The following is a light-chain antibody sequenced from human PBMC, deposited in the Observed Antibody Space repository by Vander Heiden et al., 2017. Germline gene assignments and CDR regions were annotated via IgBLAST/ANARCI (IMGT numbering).Light chain of an antibody. V-gene: IGLV1-44*01. CDR2: SHN. CDR3: AAWDDSLNGPV. J-gene: IGLJ2*01. Sequence: QSVLTQPPSASGTPGQSVTISCSGSSSNIGSKAVNWYQQLPGTAPELLIYSHNQRPSGVPDRFSASKSGTSASLAISGLQSEDEADYYCAAWDDSLNGPVFGGGTKLTVL. CDR1: SSNIGSKA.